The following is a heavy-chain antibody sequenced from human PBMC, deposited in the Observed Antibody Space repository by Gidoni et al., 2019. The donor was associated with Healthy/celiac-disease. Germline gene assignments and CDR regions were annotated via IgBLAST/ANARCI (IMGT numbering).Heavy chain of an antibody. Sequence: EVQLVHSVAEVNNPGASMRISCKGSGYSFTSYWISWVRQMPGKDREWMGRIDPSDSYTNYSPAFQGNGTISADKSSSTAYLQWSSLKASDTAMYYCARLSAYSSSRDDWGQGTLVTVSS. D-gene: IGHD6-6*01. V-gene: IGHV5-10-1*03. CDR1: GYSFTSYW. J-gene: IGHJ4*02. CDR3: ARLSAYSSSRDD. CDR2: IDPSDSYT.